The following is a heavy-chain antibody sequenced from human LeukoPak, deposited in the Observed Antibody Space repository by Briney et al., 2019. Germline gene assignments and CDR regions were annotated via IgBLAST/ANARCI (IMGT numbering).Heavy chain of an antibody. Sequence: GGSLRLSCAASGFTFSSYSMNWVRQAPGEGLEWVSYISSSSSTIYYADSVKGRFTISRDNAKNSLYLQMNSLRAEDTAVYYCARDRGYCSGGSCYRAEWAAVAFDIWGQGTMVTVSS. CDR3: ARDRGYCSGGSCYRAEWAAVAFDI. CDR2: ISSSSSTI. CDR1: GFTFSSYS. V-gene: IGHV3-48*01. J-gene: IGHJ3*02. D-gene: IGHD2-15*01.